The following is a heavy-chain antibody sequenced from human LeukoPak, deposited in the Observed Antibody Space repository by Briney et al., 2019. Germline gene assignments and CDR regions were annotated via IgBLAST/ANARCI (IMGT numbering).Heavy chain of an antibody. V-gene: IGHV3-23*01. CDR1: GFIFSDYA. D-gene: IGHD3-22*01. CDR2: FGHNGGIT. J-gene: IGHJ4*02. CDR3: VRDDDRPDNGLDY. Sequence: GGSLRLSCAASGFIFSDYAMSWVRQAPGKGLEWVSGFGHNGGITYSDSVKGRFTISRDNSRNTLYLQMNSLRAEDTALYYCVRDDDRPDNGLDYWGQGTLVTVSS.